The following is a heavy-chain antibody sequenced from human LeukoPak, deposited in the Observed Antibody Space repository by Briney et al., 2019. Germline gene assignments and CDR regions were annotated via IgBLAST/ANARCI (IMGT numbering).Heavy chain of an antibody. CDR2: IKQDGSEK. J-gene: IGHJ3*02. Sequence: GGSLRLSCAASGFTFSSYWMSWVRQAPGKGLEWVANIKQDGSEKYYVDSVKGRFTISRDNAKNSLYLQMNSLRAEDTAVYYCAGDLRFLEWLLYGDAFDIWGQGTMVTVSS. CDR1: GFTFSSYW. V-gene: IGHV3-7*01. D-gene: IGHD3-3*01. CDR3: AGDLRFLEWLLYGDAFDI.